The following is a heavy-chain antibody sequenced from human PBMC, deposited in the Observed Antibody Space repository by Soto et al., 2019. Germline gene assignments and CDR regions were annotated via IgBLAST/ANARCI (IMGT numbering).Heavy chain of an antibody. CDR2: ISGGGDGT. CDR3: AKDRPTTSSSKMDV. Sequence: PGGSLRLSCAASGFTFSTYAMSWVRQAPGKGLEWVSTISGGGDGTYYADSVKGRFTISRDNSKNTMYLQMDSLRAEDTAVYYCAKDRPTTSSSKMDVWGKGNTGTVSS. J-gene: IGHJ6*04. CDR1: GFTFSTYA. D-gene: IGHD6-6*01. V-gene: IGHV3-23*01.